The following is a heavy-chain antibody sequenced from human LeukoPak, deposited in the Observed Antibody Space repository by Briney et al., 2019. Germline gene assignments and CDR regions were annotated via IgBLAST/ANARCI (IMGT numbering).Heavy chain of an antibody. J-gene: IGHJ4*02. Sequence: SVTVSCKASGGTFSSYAISWVRQAPGQGLEWMGGIIPIFGTANYAQKFQGRVTITADESTSTAYMELSSLRSEDTAVYYCASRVLPSSATFDYWGQGTLVTVSS. D-gene: IGHD6-6*01. CDR1: GGTFSSYA. CDR2: IIPIFGTA. CDR3: ASRVLPSSATFDY. V-gene: IGHV1-69*13.